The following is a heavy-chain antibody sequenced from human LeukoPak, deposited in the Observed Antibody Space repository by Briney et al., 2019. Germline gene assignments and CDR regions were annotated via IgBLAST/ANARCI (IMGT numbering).Heavy chain of an antibody. V-gene: IGHV4-4*07. Sequence: SETLSLTCTVSGGSISSYYWSWIRQPAGKGLEWIGRIYTSGSTNYNPSLKSRVTMSEDTSNNQFSLKLRSVTAADTAVYYCARDKNGDYGDYREFDYWGQGTLVTVSS. CDR3: ARDKNGDYGDYREFDY. CDR1: GGSISSYY. CDR2: IYTSGST. D-gene: IGHD4-17*01. J-gene: IGHJ4*02.